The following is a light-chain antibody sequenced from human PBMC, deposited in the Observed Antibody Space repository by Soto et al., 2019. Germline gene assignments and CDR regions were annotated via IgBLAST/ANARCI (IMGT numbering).Light chain of an antibody. CDR2: DAS. CDR1: QTISTY. Sequence: DIQMTQSPSSLSASVGDRVTITCRASQTISTYLNWYQQKPGKAPRLLIYDASSLLSGVPSRFSGSGSGTDFTLTIGSLHPEDFSTYYCQQSDSTPYTFGQGTKVEI. CDR3: QQSDSTPYT. J-gene: IGKJ2*01. V-gene: IGKV1-39*01.